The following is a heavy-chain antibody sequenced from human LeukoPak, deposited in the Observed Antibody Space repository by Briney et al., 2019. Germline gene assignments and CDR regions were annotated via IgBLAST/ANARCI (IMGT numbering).Heavy chain of an antibody. CDR2: IIPIFGTA. Sequence: ASVKVSSKASGGTFSSYAISWVRQAPGQGLEWMGGIIPIFGTANYAQKFQGRVTITADESTSTAYMELSSLRSEDTAVYYCARAVDTAIVSNWFDPWGQGTLVTVSS. CDR1: GGTFSSYA. J-gene: IGHJ5*02. CDR3: ARAVDTAIVSNWFDP. V-gene: IGHV1-69*13. D-gene: IGHD5-18*01.